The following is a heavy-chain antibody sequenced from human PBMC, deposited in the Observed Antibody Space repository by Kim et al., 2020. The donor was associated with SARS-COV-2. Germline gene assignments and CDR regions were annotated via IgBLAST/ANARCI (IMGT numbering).Heavy chain of an antibody. CDR1: GVTFNNHG. J-gene: IGHJ4*02. V-gene: IGHV3-23*01. D-gene: IGHD3-3*01. CDR2: ITDSGGNT. Sequence: GGSLRLSCAASGVTFNNHGMSWVRQAPGKGLEWVSTITDSGGNTFYADSVKGRFTISRDNSKNTLFLQLNSLRVEDTAVYYCARGIYDNWGQGTLLIVSS. CDR3: ARGIYDN.